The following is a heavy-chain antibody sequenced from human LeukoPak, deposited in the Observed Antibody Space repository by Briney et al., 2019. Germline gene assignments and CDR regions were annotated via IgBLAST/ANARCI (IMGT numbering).Heavy chain of an antibody. J-gene: IGHJ6*02. Sequence: GGSLRLSCAASGFTFSSYVMSWVRQAPGKGLEWVSSISNSGGSTYYADSVKGRFTISRDNSKNTLYLQMNSLRAEDTAVYYCARDGYSYGYRYYYGMDVWGQGTTVIVSS. CDR2: ISNSGGST. V-gene: IGHV3-23*01. D-gene: IGHD5-18*01. CDR3: ARDGYSYGYRYYYGMDV. CDR1: GFTFSSYV.